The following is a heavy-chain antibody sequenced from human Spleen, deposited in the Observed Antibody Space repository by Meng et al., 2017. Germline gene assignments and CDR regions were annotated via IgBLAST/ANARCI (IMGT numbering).Heavy chain of an antibody. CDR3: ARDLWELRYKAPFDP. Sequence: SETLSLTCTVPGGSIGSSHYYWDWMRQPPGKGREWIGSVYYSGVTYYNPSLESRVTISVDTSKNQFYLKLSSMTAADTAVYFCARDLWELRYKAPFDPWGQGALVTVSS. D-gene: IGHD3-9*01. V-gene: IGHV4-39*07. CDR2: VYYSGVT. CDR1: GGSIGSSHYY. J-gene: IGHJ5*02.